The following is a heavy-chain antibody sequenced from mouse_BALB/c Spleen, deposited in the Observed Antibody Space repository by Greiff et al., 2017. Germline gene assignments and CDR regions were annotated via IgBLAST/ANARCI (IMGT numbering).Heavy chain of an antibody. CDR3: ARGSRYDDYAMDY. Sequence: VQLQQSGPELVKPGASVKISCKASGYAFSSSWMNWVKQRPGQGLEWIGRIYPGDGDTNYNGKFKGKATLTADKSSSTAYMQLSSLTSVDSAVYFCARGSRYDDYAMDYWGQGTSVTVSS. J-gene: IGHJ4*01. V-gene: IGHV1-82*01. CDR2: IYPGDGDT. D-gene: IGHD2-14*01. CDR1: GYAFSSSW.